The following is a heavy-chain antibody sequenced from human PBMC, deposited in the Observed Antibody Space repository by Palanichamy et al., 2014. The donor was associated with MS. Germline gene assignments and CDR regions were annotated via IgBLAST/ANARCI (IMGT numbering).Heavy chain of an antibody. V-gene: IGHV4-39*01. CDR3: ARRDFWGNLPFDY. Sequence: QLQLQESGPGLVKPSETLSLTCTVSGGSITNPNYYWGWIRQPPREGAGVAWGFFYSGNTYYNPSLKSRVTISVDTSKNQFSLGLNSVTAADTAVYYCARRDFWGNLPFDYWGQGTLVSVSS. D-gene: IGHD3-16*01. J-gene: IGHJ4*02. CDR1: GGSITNPNYY. CDR2: FFYSGNT.